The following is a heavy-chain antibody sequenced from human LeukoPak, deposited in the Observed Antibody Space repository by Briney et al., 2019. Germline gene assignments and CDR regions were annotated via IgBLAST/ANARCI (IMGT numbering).Heavy chain of an antibody. Sequence: GGSLRLSCAASGFTFSSYSMNWVRQAPGKGLEWVSSISSSSSYIYYADSVKGRFTISRDNAKNSLYLQMDSLRAEDTAVYYCARDSPVRWVVPADYYCYYGMDVWGQGTTVTVSS. CDR3: ARDSPVRWVVPADYYCYYGMDV. D-gene: IGHD2-2*01. J-gene: IGHJ6*02. CDR1: GFTFSSYS. CDR2: ISSSSSYI. V-gene: IGHV3-21*01.